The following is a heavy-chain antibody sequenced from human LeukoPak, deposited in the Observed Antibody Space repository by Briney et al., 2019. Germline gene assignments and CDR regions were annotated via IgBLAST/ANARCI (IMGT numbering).Heavy chain of an antibody. J-gene: IGHJ4*02. CDR2: ISWNSGSI. CDR3: AKDAAAVTRYYFDY. D-gene: IGHD4-17*01. CDR1: GFTFDDYA. Sequence: GRSLRLSCAASGFTFDDYAMHWVRQAPGKGLEWVSGISWNSGSIGYADSVKGRFTISRDNAKNSLYLQMNSLRVEDMALYYCAKDAAAVTRYYFDYWGQGTLVTVSS. V-gene: IGHV3-9*03.